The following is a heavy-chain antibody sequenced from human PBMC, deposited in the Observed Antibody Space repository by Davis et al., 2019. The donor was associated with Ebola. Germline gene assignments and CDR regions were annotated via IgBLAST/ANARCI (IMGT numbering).Heavy chain of an antibody. D-gene: IGHD2-15*01. CDR2: MNPNSGNT. CDR1: GYTFTGYY. Sequence: ASVKVSCKASGYTFTGYYMHWVRQAPGQGLEWMGWMNPNSGNTGYAQKFQGRVTMTRNTSISTAYMELSSLRSEDTAVYYCARLSLGSSSESYCSGGSCYMRYFDLWGRGTLVTVSS. CDR3: ARLSLGSSSESYCSGGSCYMRYFDL. V-gene: IGHV1-8*02. J-gene: IGHJ2*01.